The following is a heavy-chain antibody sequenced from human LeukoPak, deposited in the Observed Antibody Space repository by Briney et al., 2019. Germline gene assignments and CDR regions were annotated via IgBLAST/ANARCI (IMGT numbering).Heavy chain of an antibody. J-gene: IGHJ3*02. CDR1: GGSISSGGYY. D-gene: IGHD3-22*01. CDR3: ARTEYYYDSSGYYGPHAFDI. CDR2: ICNSGST. Sequence: PSQTLSLTCTVSGGSISSGGYYWSWIRQHPGKGLEWIGYICNSGSTYYNPSLKSRVTISVDTSKNQFSLKLSSVTAADTAVYYCARTEYYYDSSGYYGPHAFDIWGQGTMVTVSS. V-gene: IGHV4-31*03.